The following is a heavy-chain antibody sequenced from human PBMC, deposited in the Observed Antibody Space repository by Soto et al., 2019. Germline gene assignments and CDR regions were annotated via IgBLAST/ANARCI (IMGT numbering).Heavy chain of an antibody. CDR3: AKVRSWNHSYSFDY. Sequence: RASVKVSCKASGGTFSSYAMSWVRQAPGKGLEWVSAISGSGGSTYYADSVKGRFTISRDNSKNTLYLQMNSLRAEDTAVYYCAKVRSWNHSYSFDYWGQGTLVTVSS. V-gene: IGHV3-23*01. D-gene: IGHD1-1*01. J-gene: IGHJ4*02. CDR2: ISGSGGST. CDR1: GGTFSSYA.